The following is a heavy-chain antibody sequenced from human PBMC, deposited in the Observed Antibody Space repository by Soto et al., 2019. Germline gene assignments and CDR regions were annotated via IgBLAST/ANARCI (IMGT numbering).Heavy chain of an antibody. CDR1: GDSISRYY. CDR3: ARWAGGYIGYDSRFDY. D-gene: IGHD5-12*01. CDR2: LSNSGST. J-gene: IGHJ4*02. V-gene: IGHV4-4*07. Sequence: QVQLHESGPGLVKPSETLSLTCFVSGDSISRYYWSWIRQPAGKGLDRIGRFGRLSNSGSTNYNPYLTNRVSMSVNTSSNEFSRRLCSVTAADTAVYYCARWAGGYIGYDSRFDYWGQGALVTVSS.